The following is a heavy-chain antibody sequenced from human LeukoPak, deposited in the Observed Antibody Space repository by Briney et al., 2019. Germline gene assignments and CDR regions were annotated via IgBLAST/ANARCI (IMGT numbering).Heavy chain of an antibody. CDR1: GFTFSSYW. CDR3: ASLPPRGYSYGRAIDY. V-gene: IGHV3-7*01. J-gene: IGHJ4*02. D-gene: IGHD5-18*01. Sequence: GGSLRLSCAASGFTFSSYWMSWVRQAPGKWLEWVANIKQDGSEKYYVDSVKGRFTISRDNAKNSLYLQMNSLRAEDTAVYYCASLPPRGYSYGRAIDYWGQGTLVTVSS. CDR2: IKQDGSEK.